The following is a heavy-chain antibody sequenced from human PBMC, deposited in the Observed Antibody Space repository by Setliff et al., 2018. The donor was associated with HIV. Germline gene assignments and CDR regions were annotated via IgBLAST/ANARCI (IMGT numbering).Heavy chain of an antibody. V-gene: IGHV3-48*02. D-gene: IGHD4-17*01. Sequence: GSLRLSCEASGFTFSIYNMNWVRQAPGKGLEWVSYISTSGSTIYYADSVKGRFTIPRDNGKKSLYLQMDSLRNEDTAVYYCAREKFENGDYEFVSTFDSWGQGTLVTVSS. CDR3: AREKFENGDYEFVSTFDS. CDR1: GFTFSIYN. CDR2: ISTSGSTI. J-gene: IGHJ4*02.